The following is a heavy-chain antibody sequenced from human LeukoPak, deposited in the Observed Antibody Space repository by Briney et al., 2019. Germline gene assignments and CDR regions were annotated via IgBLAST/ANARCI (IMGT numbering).Heavy chain of an antibody. CDR1: GGTFSSYA. CDR3: ARDNGGGYYFDY. CDR2: IIPIFGTA. V-gene: IGHV1-69*01. Sequence: ASVKVSCKASGGTFSSYAISWVRQAPGQGLEWVGGIIPIFGTANYAQKFQGRVTITADESTSTAYMELSSLRSEDTAVYYCARDNGGGYYFDYWGQGTLVTVSS. J-gene: IGHJ4*02. D-gene: IGHD3-10*01.